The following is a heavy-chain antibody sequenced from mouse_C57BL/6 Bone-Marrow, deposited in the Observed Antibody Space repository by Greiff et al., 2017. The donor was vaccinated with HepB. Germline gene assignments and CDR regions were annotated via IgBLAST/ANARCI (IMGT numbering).Heavy chain of an antibody. D-gene: IGHD1-1*01. Sequence: DVKLVESGGGLVQPGGSLKLSCAASGFTFSDYYMYWVRQTPEKRLEWVAYISNGGGSTYYPDTVKGRFTISRDNAKNTLYLQMSRLKSEDTAMYYCARDYYGSSYAMDYWGQGTSVTVSS. CDR2: ISNGGGST. CDR3: ARDYYGSSYAMDY. CDR1: GFTFSDYY. V-gene: IGHV5-12*01. J-gene: IGHJ4*01.